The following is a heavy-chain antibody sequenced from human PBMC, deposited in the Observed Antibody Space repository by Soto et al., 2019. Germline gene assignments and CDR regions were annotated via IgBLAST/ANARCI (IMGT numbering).Heavy chain of an antibody. V-gene: IGHV3-23*01. D-gene: IGHD3-10*02. CDR1: GFTFNNYA. CDR3: AKAPPMSLYSVY. J-gene: IGHJ4*02. Sequence: EVQLLESGGGLVQPGGSLRLSCAASGFTFNNYAMNWVRQAPGKGLEWVSVISDNGDTTHYVDSVKGRFTISRDNSKNTLYLQMNSLRAEDTAVYYCAKAPPMSLYSVYWAQGTLVTVSS. CDR2: ISDNGDTT.